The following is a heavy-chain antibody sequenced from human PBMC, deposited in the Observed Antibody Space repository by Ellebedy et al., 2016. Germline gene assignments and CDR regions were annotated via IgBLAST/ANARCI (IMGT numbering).Heavy chain of an antibody. CDR3: VKERYGVQFVLGS. J-gene: IGHJ5*02. Sequence: GESLKISXAASGFNFDGFSMHWARQAPGKGQEWVFLINRYGSITYYADSAKVRFTISRDNSRNSLYLQMNSLRPEDTALYYCVKERYGVQFVLGSWGQGTLVTVAS. D-gene: IGHD6-6*01. V-gene: IGHV3-43*01. CDR2: INRYGSIT. CDR1: GFNFDGFS.